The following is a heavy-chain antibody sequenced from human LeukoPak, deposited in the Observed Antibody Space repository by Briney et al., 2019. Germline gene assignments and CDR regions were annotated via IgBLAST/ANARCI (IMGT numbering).Heavy chain of an antibody. J-gene: IGHJ5*02. CDR1: GGSISSSSYY. D-gene: IGHD3-10*01. CDR3: ARDRFGLGHPNWFDP. V-gene: IGHV4-39*07. CDR2: IYYSGST. Sequence: SETLSLTCTVSGGSISSSSYYWGWIRQPPGKGLEWIGSIYYSGSTYYNPSLKSRVTISVDRSKNQFSLKLSSVTAADTAVYYCARDRFGLGHPNWFDPWGQGTLVTVSS.